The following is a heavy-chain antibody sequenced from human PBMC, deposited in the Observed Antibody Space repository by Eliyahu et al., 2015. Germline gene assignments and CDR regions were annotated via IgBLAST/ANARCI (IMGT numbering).Heavy chain of an antibody. D-gene: IGHD3-9*01. J-gene: IGHJ4*02. CDR2: MNPDSGYT. CDR3: ARGRRGYYDTNGDFVTYPLQN. CDR1: GQTLXXYXXPTXD. V-gene: IGHV1-8*01. Sequence: QVQLVSSGAEVREPGASVKVSCXTSGQTLXXYXXPTXDISWVRQATGQGXEWMGRMNPDSGYTTHAKKFQDRIVMTWDTSTHTAYMEVSDLRADDSARYYCARGRRGYYDTNGDFVTYPLQNWGLGTVVIVSS.